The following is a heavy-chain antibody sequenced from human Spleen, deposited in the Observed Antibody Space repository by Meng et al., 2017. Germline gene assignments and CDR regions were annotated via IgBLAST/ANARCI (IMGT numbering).Heavy chain of an antibody. CDR1: GYTFTGYY. CDR2: INPNSGGT. Sequence: ASVKVSCKASGYTFTGYYMHWVRQAPGQGLEWMGRINPNSGGTNYAQKFQGRVTMTRDTSISTAYMELSRLRSDDTAVYYCARYEVYCGGDCLYNWFDPWGQGNRV. D-gene: IGHD2-21*02. J-gene: IGHJ5*02. V-gene: IGHV1-2*06. CDR3: ARYEVYCGGDCLYNWFDP.